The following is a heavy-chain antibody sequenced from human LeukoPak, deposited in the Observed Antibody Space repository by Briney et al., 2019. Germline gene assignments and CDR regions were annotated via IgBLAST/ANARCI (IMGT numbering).Heavy chain of an antibody. Sequence: SETLSLTCAVYGGSFSGYYWSWIRQPPGKGLEWIGEINHSGSTNYNPSLKSRVTISVDTSKNQFSLKLSSVTAADTAVYYCARGSWGPIVLMVYARGYFDYWGQGTLVTVSS. CDR1: GGSFSGYY. D-gene: IGHD2-8*01. J-gene: IGHJ4*02. V-gene: IGHV4-34*01. CDR2: INHSGST. CDR3: ARGSWGPIVLMVYARGYFDY.